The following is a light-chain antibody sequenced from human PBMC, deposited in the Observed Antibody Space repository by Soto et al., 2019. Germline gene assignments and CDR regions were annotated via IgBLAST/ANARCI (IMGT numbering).Light chain of an antibody. CDR1: QSIRSNF. Sequence: FELVWFPSQMSLSQVKGDTHSYRPSQSIRSNFLAWYQQKPGQAPRLLIYGASSRATGIPDRFSGSGSGTDFTLTISRLEPEDFAVYYCKQYGSSPRTFGQGAKVDI. J-gene: IGKJ1*01. CDR3: KQYGSSPRT. CDR2: GAS. V-gene: IGKV3-20*01.